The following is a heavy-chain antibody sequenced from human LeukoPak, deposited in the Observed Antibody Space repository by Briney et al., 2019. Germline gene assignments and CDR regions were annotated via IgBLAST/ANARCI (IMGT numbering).Heavy chain of an antibody. D-gene: IGHD4-17*01. CDR1: EFTFSSYA. Sequence: PGGSLRLSCAASEFTFSSYAMSWVRQAPGKGLEWVSAISGSGGSTYYADSVKGRFTISRDNSKNTLYLQMNSLGAEDTAVYYCANTVTQSSRYYYYGMDVWGQGTTVTVSS. V-gene: IGHV3-23*01. CDR3: ANTVTQSSRYYYYGMDV. CDR2: ISGSGGST. J-gene: IGHJ6*02.